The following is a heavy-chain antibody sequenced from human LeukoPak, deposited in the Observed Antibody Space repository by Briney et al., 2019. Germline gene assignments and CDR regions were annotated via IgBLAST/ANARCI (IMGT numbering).Heavy chain of an antibody. J-gene: IGHJ4*02. CDR3: AKAGTIFGVVILFDY. V-gene: IGHV3-23*01. CDR1: GFTFSSYA. CDR2: ISGSGDST. Sequence: GGSLRLSCAASGFTFSSYAMSWVRQAPGKGLEWVSAISGSGDSTYCADSVKGRFTISRDNSKNTLYLQMNSLRAEDTAVYYCAKAGTIFGVVILFDYWGQGTLVTVSS. D-gene: IGHD3-3*01.